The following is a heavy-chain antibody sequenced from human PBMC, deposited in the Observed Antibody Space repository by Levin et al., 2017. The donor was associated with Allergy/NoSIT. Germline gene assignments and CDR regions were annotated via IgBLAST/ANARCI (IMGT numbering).Heavy chain of an antibody. J-gene: IGHJ4*02. CDR1: GFTFGDYA. V-gene: IGHV3-49*04. CDR3: ARGGPPNYDYNWGSYRDGYSDY. D-gene: IGHD3-16*02. CDR2: IRNKAHGGTT. Sequence: GGSLRLSCTGSGFTFGDYAMSWVRQAPGKGLEWVGFIRNKAHGGTTEYAASVKGRLTISRDDSKSIAYLQINSLKTEDTAVYFCARGGPPNYDYNWGSYRDGYSDYWGQGTLVTVSS.